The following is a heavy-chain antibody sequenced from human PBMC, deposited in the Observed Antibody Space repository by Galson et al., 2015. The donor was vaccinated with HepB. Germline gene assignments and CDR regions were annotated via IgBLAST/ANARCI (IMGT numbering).Heavy chain of an antibody. D-gene: IGHD3-10*01. CDR3: TRAGPYGSGSYFLYGMDV. CDR2: IRSKAYGGTT. J-gene: IGHJ6*02. V-gene: IGHV3-49*04. CDR1: GFTFGDYA. Sequence: SLRLSCAASGFTFGDYAMSWVRQAPGKGLEWVGFIRSKAYGGTTEYAASVKGRFTISRDDSKSIAYLQMNSLKTEDTAVYYCTRAGPYGSGSYFLYGMDVWGQGTTVTVSS.